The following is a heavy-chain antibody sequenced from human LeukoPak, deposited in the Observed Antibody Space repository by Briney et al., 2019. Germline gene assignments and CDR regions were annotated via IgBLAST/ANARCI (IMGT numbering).Heavy chain of an antibody. CDR2: IYYSGST. J-gene: IGHJ4*02. CDR3: ARGNYGTGY. Sequence: SETLSLTCTVSGGSISSSSYYWGWIRQPPGKGLEWIGSIYYSGSTYYNPSLKGRVTISVDTSKNQFSLKLSSVTAADTAVYYCARGNYGTGYWGQGTLVTVSS. V-gene: IGHV4-39*01. D-gene: IGHD1-7*01. CDR1: GGSISSSSYY.